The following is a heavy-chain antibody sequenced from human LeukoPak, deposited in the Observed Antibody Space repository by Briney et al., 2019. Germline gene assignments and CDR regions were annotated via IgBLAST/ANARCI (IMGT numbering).Heavy chain of an antibody. V-gene: IGHV4-34*01. CDR2: INHSGST. CDR1: GGSFSGYY. J-gene: IGHJ6*03. CDR3: ARVERITMIVVVKAQYYYYMDV. D-gene: IGHD3-22*01. Sequence: SETLSLTCAVCGGSFSGYYWSWIRQPPGKGLEWIGEINHSGSTNYNPSLKSRVTISVDTSKNQFSLKLSSVTAADTAVYYCARVERITMIVVVKAQYYYYMDVWGKGTTVTVSS.